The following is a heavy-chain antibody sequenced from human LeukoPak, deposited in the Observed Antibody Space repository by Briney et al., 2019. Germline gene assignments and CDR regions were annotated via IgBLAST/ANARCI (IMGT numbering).Heavy chain of an antibody. CDR3: ARDRGYSGRAHLCDY. J-gene: IGHJ4*02. CDR2: ISYDGSNK. V-gene: IGHV3-30*04. CDR1: GFTFSSYA. Sequence: GGSLRLACAASGFTFSSYAMHWVRQAPDKGLEWVAVISYDGSNKYYADSVKGRFTISRDNSKNTLYLQMNSLRVEDTAVYYCARDRGYSGRAHLCDYWGQGTLVTVSS. D-gene: IGHD5-12*01.